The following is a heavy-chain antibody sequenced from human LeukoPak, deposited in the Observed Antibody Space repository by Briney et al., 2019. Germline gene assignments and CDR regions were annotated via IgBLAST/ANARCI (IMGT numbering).Heavy chain of an antibody. CDR1: GGSISSSSYY. J-gene: IGHJ3*02. CDR3: ATTPGGDAFDI. Sequence: SETLSLTCTVSGGSISSSSYYWGWIRQPPGKGLEWIGRIYYSGSTYYNPSLKSRVTISVDTSNNQFSLKLSSVTAADTAVYYCATTPGGDAFDIWGQGTMVTVSS. D-gene: IGHD2-8*02. CDR2: IYYSGST. V-gene: IGHV4-39*01.